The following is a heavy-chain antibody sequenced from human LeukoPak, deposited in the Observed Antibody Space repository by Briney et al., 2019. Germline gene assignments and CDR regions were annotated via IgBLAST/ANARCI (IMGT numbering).Heavy chain of an antibody. CDR3: ARCSGLGSLVWFDP. CDR1: GGSISSYY. V-gene: IGHV4-59*01. J-gene: IGHJ5*02. Sequence: SETLSLTCTVSGGSISSYYWSWIRQPPGKGLEWIGYIYYSGSTNYNPSLKSRATISVDTSKNQFSLKLRSVTAADTAVYYCARCSGLGSLVWFDPWGQGTLVTVSS. D-gene: IGHD3-10*02. CDR2: IYYSGST.